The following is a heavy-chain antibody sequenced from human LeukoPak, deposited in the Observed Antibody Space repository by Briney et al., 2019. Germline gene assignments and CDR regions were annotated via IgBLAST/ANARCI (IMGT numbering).Heavy chain of an antibody. J-gene: IGHJ4*02. Sequence: GGSLRLSCAASGFTFSSYGMHWVRPAPGKGLEWVAVISYDGSNKYYADSVKGRFTISRDNSKNTLYLQMNSLRAEDTAVYYCAKEEFRHFDYWGQGTLVTVSS. CDR3: AKEEFRHFDY. D-gene: IGHD3-10*01. V-gene: IGHV3-30*18. CDR1: GFTFSSYG. CDR2: ISYDGSNK.